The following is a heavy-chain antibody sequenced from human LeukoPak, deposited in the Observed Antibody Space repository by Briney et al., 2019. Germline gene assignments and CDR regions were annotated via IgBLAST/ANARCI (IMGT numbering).Heavy chain of an antibody. Sequence: ASAKVSCKASGYTLTELSMHWVRQAPGKGLEWMGGFDPEDGETIYAQKFQGRVTMTEDTSTDTAYMELSSLRSEDTAVYYCATSDYGDYSVDSFDYWGQGTLVTVSS. CDR3: ATSDYGDYSVDSFDY. V-gene: IGHV1-24*01. J-gene: IGHJ4*02. CDR1: GYTLTELS. CDR2: FDPEDGET. D-gene: IGHD4-17*01.